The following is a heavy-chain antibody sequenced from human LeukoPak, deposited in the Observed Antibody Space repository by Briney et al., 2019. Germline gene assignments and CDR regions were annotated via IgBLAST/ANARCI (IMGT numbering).Heavy chain of an antibody. CDR2: ISYDGSNK. CDR1: GFTFSSYA. V-gene: IGHV3-30*18. D-gene: IGHD3-3*01. Sequence: GGSLRLSCAASGFTFSSYAMSWVRQAPGKGLEWVAVISYDGSNKYYADSVKGRFTISRDNSKNTLYLQMNSLRAEDTAVYYCAKDLITIFGVVTLGIHYWGQGTLVTVSS. CDR3: AKDLITIFGVVTLGIHY. J-gene: IGHJ4*02.